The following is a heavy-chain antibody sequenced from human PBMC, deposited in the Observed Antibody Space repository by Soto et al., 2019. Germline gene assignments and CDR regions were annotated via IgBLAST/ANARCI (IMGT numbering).Heavy chain of an antibody. Sequence: EMQLMESGGGLVKPGGSLRLSCAASGFTFSTYSMNWVRQAPGKGLGWVASISSTSTYIYYVDSLGGRFTISRDNAERSLSLQMNSLRRDDTAVYYCARDLMHGASDSWGQGTLVTVSS. CDR3: ARDLMHGASDS. J-gene: IGHJ4*02. CDR1: GFTFSTYS. V-gene: IGHV3-21*01. CDR2: ISSTSTYI. D-gene: IGHD2-8*01.